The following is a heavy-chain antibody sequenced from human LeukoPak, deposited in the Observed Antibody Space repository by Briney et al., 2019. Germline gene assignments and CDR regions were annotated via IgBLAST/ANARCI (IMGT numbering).Heavy chain of an antibody. Sequence: SETLSLTCTVSGGSISSRPYYWGWVRQPPGKELEWIGTISYSGTTYYSPSLKNRVTISLDTSKNQFSLKLSSVTAADTAIYYCARDFSSSSTVYYYYYMDVWGKGTTVTVSS. CDR2: ISYSGTT. CDR3: ARDFSSSSTVYYYYYMDV. D-gene: IGHD6-6*01. J-gene: IGHJ6*03. CDR1: GGSISSRPYY. V-gene: IGHV4-39*07.